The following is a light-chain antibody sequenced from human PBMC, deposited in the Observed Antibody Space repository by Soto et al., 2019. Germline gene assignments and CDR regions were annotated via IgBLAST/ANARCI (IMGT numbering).Light chain of an antibody. CDR2: GAS. CDR3: QQYDTSSWT. Sequence: EIVLTQSPGTLSLSPGERATLSCRASQSVRSSYLAWYQQKPGQAPRLLIYGASSRATGTPDRFSGSGSGTDFTLTISRLEPEDSAMYYCQQYDTSSWTFGQGTKVEIK. J-gene: IGKJ1*01. V-gene: IGKV3-20*01. CDR1: QSVRSSY.